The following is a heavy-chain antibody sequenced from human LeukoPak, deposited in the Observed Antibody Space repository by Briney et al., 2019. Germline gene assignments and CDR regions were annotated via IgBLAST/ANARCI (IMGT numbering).Heavy chain of an antibody. CDR1: GGTFSSYA. V-gene: IGHV1-69*13. CDR2: IIPIFGTA. D-gene: IGHD6-13*01. Sequence: ASVKVSCKASGGTFSSYAISWVRQAPGQGLEWMGGIIPIFGTANYAQKFQGRVTITADESTSTAYMELSSLRSEDTAVYYCARAEDSSSWYRDYYFDYWGQGTLVTVSS. CDR3: ARAEDSSSWYRDYYFDY. J-gene: IGHJ4*02.